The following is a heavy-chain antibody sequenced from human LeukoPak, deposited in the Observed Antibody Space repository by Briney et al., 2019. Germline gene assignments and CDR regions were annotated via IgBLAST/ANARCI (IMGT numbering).Heavy chain of an antibody. CDR3: AKGPTPLSSRGWIDP. D-gene: IGHD6-13*01. V-gene: IGHV3-30*04. J-gene: IGHJ5*02. CDR2: ISYDGRQN. CDR1: GFTFSTYA. Sequence: GGSLRLSCAASGFTFSTYAMNWVRQAPGKGLEWVAVISYDGRQNYYADSVKGRFTISRDNSKNTLYLQMNSLRPEDTAVYYCAKGPTPLSSRGWIDPWGQGTLVTVSS.